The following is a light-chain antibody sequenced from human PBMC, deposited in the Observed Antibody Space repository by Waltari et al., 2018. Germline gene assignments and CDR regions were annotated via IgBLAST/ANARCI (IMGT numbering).Light chain of an antibody. CDR2: GAS. Sequence: IVLTQSPDTLSVSPGQRATHSCRASQTINNNFLVWYQQKPGQAPRLIIHGASSRATGFPDRFSGSGSGTDFTLTISNLEPEDFAVYYCQQYDGSVLTFGGGTKVEI. V-gene: IGKV3-20*01. J-gene: IGKJ4*01. CDR3: QQYDGSVLT. CDR1: QTINNNF.